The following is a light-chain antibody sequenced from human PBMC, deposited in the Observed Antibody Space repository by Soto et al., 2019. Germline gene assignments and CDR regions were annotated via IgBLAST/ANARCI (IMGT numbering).Light chain of an antibody. CDR3: CSYAGSYTYYV. CDR1: SSDVGGYSY. Sequence: QSVLTQPRSVSGSPGHSVTISCTGTSSDVGGYSYVSWYQQHPGKAPKLMIYDVSKRPSGVPDRFSGSKSGNTASLTISGLQAEDEADYYCCSYAGSYTYYVFGTGTKVTVL. CDR2: DVS. J-gene: IGLJ1*01. V-gene: IGLV2-11*01.